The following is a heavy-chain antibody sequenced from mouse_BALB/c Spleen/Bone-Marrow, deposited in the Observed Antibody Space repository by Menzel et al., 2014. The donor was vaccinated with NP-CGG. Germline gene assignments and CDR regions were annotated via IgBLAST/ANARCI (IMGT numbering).Heavy chain of an antibody. CDR3: SREITRYAVDY. Sequence: VQLQQSGAELVRPGTSVKVSCKASGYAFTNYWIDWVKQRPGQGLEGIGVINPGSGGDNYNEKFKGKATLTADKSSSTAYIQLSSLTSDDSAVYFCSREITRYAVDYWGQGTSVTVSS. D-gene: IGHD2-4*01. CDR1: GYAFTNYW. J-gene: IGHJ4*01. V-gene: IGHV1-54*01. CDR2: INPGSGGD.